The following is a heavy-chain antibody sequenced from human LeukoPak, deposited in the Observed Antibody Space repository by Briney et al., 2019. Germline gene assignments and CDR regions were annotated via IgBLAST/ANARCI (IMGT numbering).Heavy chain of an antibody. CDR3: ARGWLAETTVVTPYNY. Sequence: SVKVSCKASGGTFSSYAISWVRQAPGQGLEWMGGIIPIFGTANYAQKFQGRVTITAVESMSTAYMELSSLRSEDTAVYYCARGWLAETTVVTPYNYWGQGTLVTVTS. CDR2: IIPIFGTA. V-gene: IGHV1-69*13. CDR1: GGTFSSYA. J-gene: IGHJ4*02. D-gene: IGHD2-21*02.